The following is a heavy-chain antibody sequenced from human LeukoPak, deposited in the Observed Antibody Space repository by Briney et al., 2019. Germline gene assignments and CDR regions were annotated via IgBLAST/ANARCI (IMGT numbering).Heavy chain of an antibody. V-gene: IGHV3-23*01. J-gene: IGHJ4*02. Sequence: GGSLRLSCAASGFTFNSYAMSWVRQAPEKGLEWVATISGSGGGTYYADSVKGRFTISRDDSKNTLYLQMNSLRAEDTAVYYSAKDLGRCRNNYFDYWGQGTLVTVSS. CDR1: GFTFNSYA. D-gene: IGHD1-26*01. CDR2: ISGSGGGT. CDR3: AKDLGRCRNNYFDY.